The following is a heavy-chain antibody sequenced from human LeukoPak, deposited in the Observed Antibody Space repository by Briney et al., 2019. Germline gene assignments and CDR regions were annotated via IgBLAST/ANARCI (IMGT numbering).Heavy chain of an antibody. D-gene: IGHD3-22*01. CDR2: VNWHGGST. Sequence: TGGSLRLSCAASGFTFDDYDMSWFRQAPGKGLEGVSNVNWHGGSTNYADSVKGRFTISRDNAKNSLYLQMNRLRAEDTAFYYCARGLMGGYPLFDYWGHGTLVTVSS. CDR1: GFTFDDYD. CDR3: ARGLMGGYPLFDY. V-gene: IGHV3-20*04. J-gene: IGHJ4*01.